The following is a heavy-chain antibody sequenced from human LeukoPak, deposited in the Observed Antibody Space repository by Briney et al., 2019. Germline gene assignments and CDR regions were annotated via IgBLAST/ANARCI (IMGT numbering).Heavy chain of an antibody. CDR2: INTNTGNP. D-gene: IGHD2-2*01. Sequence: ASVKVSCKASGYTFTSYAMNWVRQAPEQGLEWMGWINTNTGNPTYAQGFTGRFVFSLDTSVSTAYLQISSLKAEDTAVYYCASFYCSSTSCYGALDAFDIWGQGTMVTVSS. CDR1: GYTFTSYA. J-gene: IGHJ3*02. V-gene: IGHV7-4-1*02. CDR3: ASFYCSSTSCYGALDAFDI.